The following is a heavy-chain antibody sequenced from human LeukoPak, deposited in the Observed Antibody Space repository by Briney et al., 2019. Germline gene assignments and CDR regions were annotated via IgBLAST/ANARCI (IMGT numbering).Heavy chain of an antibody. CDR2: ISDSGGST. CDR1: GITLSNYG. J-gene: IGHJ4*02. CDR3: AKRGVVIRVILVGFHKEAYYFDS. Sequence: GGSLRLSCAVSGITLSNYGMSWVRQAPGKGLEWVAGISDSGGSTKYAGSVKGRFTISRDNSKNTLYLQMNSLRAEDTAVYFCAKRGVVIRVILVGFHKEAYYFDSWGRGALVTVSS. V-gene: IGHV3-23*01. D-gene: IGHD3-22*01.